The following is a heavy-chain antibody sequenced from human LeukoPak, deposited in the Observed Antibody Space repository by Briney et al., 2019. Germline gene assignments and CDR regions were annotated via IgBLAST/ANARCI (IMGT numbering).Heavy chain of an antibody. V-gene: IGHV1-18*01. D-gene: IGHD2-2*02. Sequence: ASVKVSCKASGYTFTSYGISWVRQAPGQGLEWMGWISAYNGNTNYAQKLQGRVTMTTDTSTSTAYMELRSLRSDDTAVYYCARVPCSSTSCYRRGVHYMDVWGKGTTVTVSS. J-gene: IGHJ6*03. CDR2: ISAYNGNT. CDR3: ARVPCSSTSCYRRGVHYMDV. CDR1: GYTFTSYG.